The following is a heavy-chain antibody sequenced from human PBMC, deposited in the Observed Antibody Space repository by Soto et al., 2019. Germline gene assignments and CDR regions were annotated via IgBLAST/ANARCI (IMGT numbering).Heavy chain of an antibody. CDR2: IIPIFGTA. V-gene: IGHV1-69*06. CDR1: GGTFSSYA. CDR3: ARSLAAAGTSP. D-gene: IGHD6-13*01. J-gene: IGHJ5*02. Sequence: ASVKVSCKASGGTFSSYAISWVRQAPGQGLEWMGGIIPIFGTANYAQKFQGRVTITADKSTSTAYMELSSLRSEDTAVYYCARSLAAAGTSPWGQGTLVTVSS.